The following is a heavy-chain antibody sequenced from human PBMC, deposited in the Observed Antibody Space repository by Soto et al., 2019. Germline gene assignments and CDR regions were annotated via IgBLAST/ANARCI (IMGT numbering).Heavy chain of an antibody. J-gene: IGHJ4*02. Sequence: QVQLQESGPGLVKPSETLSLTCTVSGGSISSYYWSWIRQPPGKGLEWIGYIYYSVTTNYNPTLKRRVTISVDTSKKQFSLTLSSVTAADTAVYYCARGPTYYYDSSGYYLFDYWGQGTLVTVSS. V-gene: IGHV4-59*01. D-gene: IGHD3-22*01. CDR1: GGSISSYY. CDR2: IYYSVTT. CDR3: ARGPTYYYDSSGYYLFDY.